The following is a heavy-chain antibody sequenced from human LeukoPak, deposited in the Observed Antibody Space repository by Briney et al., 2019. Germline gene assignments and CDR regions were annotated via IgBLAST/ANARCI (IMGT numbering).Heavy chain of an antibody. V-gene: IGHV4-39*01. J-gene: IGHJ4*02. D-gene: IGHD6-6*01. Sequence: PSETLSLTCTVSGGSISSSNYFWGWIRQPPGKGLEWIGSISYSGSTYYNPSLKSRVTISVDTSKTQFSVKLSSVTAADTAVYYCARRLLSSSFDYWGQGSLLTVSS. CDR2: ISYSGST. CDR3: ARRLLSSSFDY. CDR1: GGSISSSNYF.